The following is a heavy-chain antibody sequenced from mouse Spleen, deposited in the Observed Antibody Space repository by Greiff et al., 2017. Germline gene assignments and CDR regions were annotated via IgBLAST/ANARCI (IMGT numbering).Heavy chain of an antibody. CDR2: NSSGGGNT. V-gene: IGHV5-9-3*01. CDR3: ARLGYYGNLDY. Sequence: EVQRVESGGGLVKLGGSLKLSCAASGFTFSSHAMSWVRPTPEKRLEWVATNSSGGGNTYYPDSVKGRFTISRDNAKNTLYLQMSSLKSENTAMYYCARLGYYGNLDYWGQGTLVTVSA. J-gene: IGHJ3*01. CDR1: GFTFSSHA. D-gene: IGHD2-1*01.